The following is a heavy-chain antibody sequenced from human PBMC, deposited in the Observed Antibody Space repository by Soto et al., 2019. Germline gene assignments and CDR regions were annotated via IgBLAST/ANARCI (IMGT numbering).Heavy chain of an antibody. CDR3: TTATVTTAWYYYYYMDV. CDR1: GFTFSNAW. CDR2: IKSKTDGGTT. J-gene: IGHJ6*03. D-gene: IGHD4-17*01. V-gene: IGHV3-15*01. Sequence: GGSLRLSCAASGFTFSNAWMSWVRQAPGKGLEWVGRIKSKTDGGTTDYAAPVKGRFTISRDDSKNTLYLQMNSLKTEDTAVYYCTTATVTTAWYYYYYMDVWGKGTTVTVSS.